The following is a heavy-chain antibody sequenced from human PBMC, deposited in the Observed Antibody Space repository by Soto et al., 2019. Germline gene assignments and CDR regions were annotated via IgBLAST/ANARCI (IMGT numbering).Heavy chain of an antibody. J-gene: IGHJ4*02. D-gene: IGHD3-9*01. CDR3: GREYFDLLTGYSGFDY. CDR2: FNRFGRT. Sequence: PGGSLRPSCAASLLTGSDSDVSWVRQPPGEGLEWVALFNRFGRTYYAVSVMGWFTMSRDNSQNTVYLQMGSLRADDTDVYYCGREYFDLLTGYSGFDYWGQGTLVTVS. V-gene: IGHV3-53*01. CDR1: LLTGSDSD.